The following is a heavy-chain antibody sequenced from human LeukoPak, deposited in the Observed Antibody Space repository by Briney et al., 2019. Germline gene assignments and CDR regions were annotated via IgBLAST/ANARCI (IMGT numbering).Heavy chain of an antibody. Sequence: GGSLRLSCAASGFTFSSYWMHWVRRAPGKGLVWVSRINSDGSSTSYADSVKGRFTISRDNAKNTLYLQMNSLRAEDTAVYYCAREPKGTYYYDSSGPPYDAFDIWGQGTMVTVSS. D-gene: IGHD3-22*01. CDR3: AREPKGTYYYDSSGPPYDAFDI. CDR1: GFTFSSYW. V-gene: IGHV3-74*01. J-gene: IGHJ3*02. CDR2: INSDGSST.